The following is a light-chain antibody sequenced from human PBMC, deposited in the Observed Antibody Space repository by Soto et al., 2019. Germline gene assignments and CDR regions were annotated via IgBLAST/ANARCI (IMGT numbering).Light chain of an antibody. V-gene: IGLV2-14*01. Sequence: QPALTQPASVSGSPGQSIAISCTGTSSDVGGYNYVSWYQQHPGKAPKLMIYEVSNRPSGVSNRFSGSKSANTASLTISGLQAEDEADYYCSSYTSSSTYVFGTGTKLTVL. J-gene: IGLJ1*01. CDR1: SSDVGGYNY. CDR3: SSYTSSSTYV. CDR2: EVS.